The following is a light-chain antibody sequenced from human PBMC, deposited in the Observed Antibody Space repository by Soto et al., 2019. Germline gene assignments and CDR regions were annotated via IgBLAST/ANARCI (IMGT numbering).Light chain of an antibody. Sequence: QSVLTQPPSVSGAPGQRGTISCTGSRSNIGAGYDVHWYQQLPGTAPKLLILGNNNRASEDPDRFSGSKSGTSASRAITGLQAEDESYYYCQSYDSSLSGWAFGGGTKLTVL. CDR2: GNN. CDR1: RSNIGAGYD. CDR3: QSYDSSLSGWA. J-gene: IGLJ3*02. V-gene: IGLV1-40*01.